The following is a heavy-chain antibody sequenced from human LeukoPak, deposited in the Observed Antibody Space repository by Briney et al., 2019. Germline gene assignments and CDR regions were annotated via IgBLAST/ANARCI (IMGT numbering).Heavy chain of an antibody. CDR1: GYTFTSHA. D-gene: IGHD3-22*01. V-gene: IGHV7-4-1*02. Sequence: GASVKVSCKASGYTFTSHAMNWVRQAPGQGLEWMGWINTNTGNPTYAQGFIGRFVFSLDTSVSTAYLQISSLKAEDTAVYYCARGLGYYDSSGYYYYYWGQGTLVTVSS. J-gene: IGHJ4*02. CDR3: ARGLGYYDSSGYYYYY. CDR2: INTNTGNP.